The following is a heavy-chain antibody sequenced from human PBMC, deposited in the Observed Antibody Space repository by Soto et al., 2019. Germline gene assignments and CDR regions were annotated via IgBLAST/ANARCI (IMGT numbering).Heavy chain of an antibody. Sequence: VQLVESGGGLVKPGGSLRLSCAASGFTFSGSAMHWVRQASGKGLEWVGRIRSKANSYATAYAASVKGRFTISRDDSKNTAYLQMNSLKTEDTAVYYCTRHTLIAAAGGWAFDYWGQGTLVTVSS. CDR2: IRSKANSYAT. D-gene: IGHD6-13*01. CDR3: TRHTLIAAAGGWAFDY. J-gene: IGHJ4*02. V-gene: IGHV3-73*01. CDR1: GFTFSGSA.